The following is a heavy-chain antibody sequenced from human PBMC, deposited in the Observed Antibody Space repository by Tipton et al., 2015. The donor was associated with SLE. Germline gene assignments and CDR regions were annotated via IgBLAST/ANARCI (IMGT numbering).Heavy chain of an antibody. J-gene: IGHJ2*01. CDR1: GGSIRSGDYY. CDR2: IHDSGAT. Sequence: TLSLTCTVSGGSIRSGDYYWSWIRQHPGKGLEWIGYIHDSGATFYNPSLRSRSAISVDTSQNQFSLKLSSVTAADTAVYYCARRSRKDGDNSYRSFDLWGRGTLVTVSS. D-gene: IGHD5-24*01. V-gene: IGHV4-31*03. CDR3: ARRSRKDGDNSYRSFDL.